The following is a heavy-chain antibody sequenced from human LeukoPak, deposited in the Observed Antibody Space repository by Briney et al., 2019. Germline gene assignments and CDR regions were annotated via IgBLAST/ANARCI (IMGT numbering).Heavy chain of an antibody. CDR1: GFTFDDFA. D-gene: IGHD1/OR15-1a*01. Sequence: GGSLRLSCAPSGFTFDDFAMHWVRQAPGKGLEWVALISYDGGNKNYADSVKGRFTISRDNSKNTLYLHMNSLRPEDTAVYYCAREGTRGLFDSWGQGTLVTVSS. V-gene: IGHV3-30*04. J-gene: IGHJ4*02. CDR2: ISYDGGNK. CDR3: AREGTRGLFDS.